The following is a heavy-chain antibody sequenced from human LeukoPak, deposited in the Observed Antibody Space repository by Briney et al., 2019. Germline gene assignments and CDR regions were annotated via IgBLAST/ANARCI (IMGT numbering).Heavy chain of an antibody. V-gene: IGHV1-2*02. D-gene: IGHD1-26*01. CDR3: ARVSSLYGSYYLWTRPAGAFDI. Sequence: ASVKVSCKASGYTFTGYYMHWVRQAPGQGLEWMGWINPNSGGTNYAQKFQGRVTMTRDTSISTAYMELSRLRSDDTAVYYCARVSSLYGSYYLWTRPAGAFDIWGQGTMVTVSS. J-gene: IGHJ3*02. CDR1: GYTFTGYY. CDR2: INPNSGGT.